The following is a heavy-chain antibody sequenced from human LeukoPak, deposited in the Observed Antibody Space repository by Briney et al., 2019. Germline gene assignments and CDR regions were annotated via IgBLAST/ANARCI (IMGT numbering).Heavy chain of an antibody. J-gene: IGHJ4*02. D-gene: IGHD3-22*01. Sequence: PGGSLRLSCAASGFTFSDYYMSWIRQAPGKGLEWVSYISSSGSTIYYADPVKGRFTISRDNAKNSLYLQMNSLRAEDTAVYYCARDAYYYDSSGYYRFDYWGQGTLVTVSS. CDR3: ARDAYYYDSSGYYRFDY. V-gene: IGHV3-11*01. CDR2: ISSSGSTI. CDR1: GFTFSDYY.